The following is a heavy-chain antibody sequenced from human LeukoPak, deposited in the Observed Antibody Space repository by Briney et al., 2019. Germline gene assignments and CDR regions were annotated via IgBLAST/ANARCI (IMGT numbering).Heavy chain of an antibody. CDR3: ARLRVDYYDSSGLTLIDY. Sequence: PSETLSLTCTVSGGSISSYYWNWIRQPPGRGLEWIGYIYYSGSTNYNPSLKSRVTISVDTSKNHFSLKLSSVTAADTAVYYCARLRVDYYDSSGLTLIDYWGQGTLVTVSS. V-gene: IGHV4-59*08. J-gene: IGHJ4*02. D-gene: IGHD3-22*01. CDR2: IYYSGST. CDR1: GGSISSYY.